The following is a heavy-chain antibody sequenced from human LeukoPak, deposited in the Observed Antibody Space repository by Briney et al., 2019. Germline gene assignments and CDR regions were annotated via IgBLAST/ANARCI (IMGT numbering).Heavy chain of an antibody. Sequence: SETLSLTCTVSGGSISSYYWSWIRQPPGKALEWIGYIYYSGSTNYNPSLKSRVTISVDTSKNQFSLKLSSVTAADTAVYYCARASPPITIFGVVSSIWFDPWGQGTLVTVSS. CDR2: IYYSGST. J-gene: IGHJ5*02. D-gene: IGHD3-3*01. CDR3: ARASPPITIFGVVSSIWFDP. V-gene: IGHV4-59*01. CDR1: GGSISSYY.